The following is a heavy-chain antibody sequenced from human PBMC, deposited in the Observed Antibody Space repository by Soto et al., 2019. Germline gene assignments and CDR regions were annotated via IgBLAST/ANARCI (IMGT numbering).Heavy chain of an antibody. CDR1: GFSFSIYG. CDR2: ISYDGSER. Sequence: QVQLVESGGGVVQPGRSLRLSCAASGFSFSIYGMHWVRQAPGKGLQWVAAISYDGSERYYADSVKGRFTISRDNSNNTLYLQMNSLRAADTAVYYCAKEAVSGSRRVPFNYYGMDVCGQGTTVTVSS. CDR3: AKEAVSGSRRVPFNYYGMDV. J-gene: IGHJ6*02. V-gene: IGHV3-30*18. D-gene: IGHD3-10*01.